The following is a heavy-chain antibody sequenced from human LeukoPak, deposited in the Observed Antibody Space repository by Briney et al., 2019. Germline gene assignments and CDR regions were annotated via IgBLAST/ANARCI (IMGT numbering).Heavy chain of an antibody. CDR2: ISSSSSYI. V-gene: IGHV3-11*06. D-gene: IGHD2-2*01. CDR1: GFTFSDYY. Sequence: GGSLRLSCAASGFTFSDYYMSWIRQAPGKGLEWVSSISSSSSYIYYADSVKGRFTISRDNAKNSLYLQMNSLRAEDTAVYYCARYAGYCSSTSCYYMDVWGKGTTVTVSS. J-gene: IGHJ6*03. CDR3: ARYAGYCSSTSCYYMDV.